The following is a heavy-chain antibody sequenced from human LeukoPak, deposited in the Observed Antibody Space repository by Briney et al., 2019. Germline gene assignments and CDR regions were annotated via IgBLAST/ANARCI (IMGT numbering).Heavy chain of an antibody. CDR2: TSGSSDFI. V-gene: IGHV3-21*01. J-gene: IGHJ4*02. Sequence: GRSLRLSCAASGFTFSSYGMHWVRQAPGKGLEWVSSTSGSSDFIYYADSVKGRFTISRDNAKNSLYLQMHSLRAEDTAVYFCAREILGEFGLDYWGQGALVTVSS. D-gene: IGHD3-3*01. CDR1: GFTFSSYG. CDR3: AREILGEFGLDY.